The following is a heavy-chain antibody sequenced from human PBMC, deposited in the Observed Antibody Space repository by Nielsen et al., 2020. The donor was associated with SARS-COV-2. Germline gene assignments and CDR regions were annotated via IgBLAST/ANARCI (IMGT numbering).Heavy chain of an antibody. Sequence: WIRQPPGKGLEWVAVISYDGSNKYYADSVKGRFTISRDNSKNTLYLQMNSLRAEDTAVYYCARDGPKQRYCSGGSCYRGWREVVYYYGMDVWGQGTTVTVSS. J-gene: IGHJ6*02. CDR2: ISYDGSNK. D-gene: IGHD2-15*01. V-gene: IGHV3-30*04. CDR3: ARDGPKQRYCSGGSCYRGWREVVYYYGMDV.